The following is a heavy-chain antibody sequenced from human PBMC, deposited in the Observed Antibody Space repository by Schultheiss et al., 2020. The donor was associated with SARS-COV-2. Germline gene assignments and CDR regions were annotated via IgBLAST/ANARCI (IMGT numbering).Heavy chain of an antibody. V-gene: IGHV4-59*02. J-gene: IGHJ5*02. CDR3: AGVVGRGYFRLLFTWFDL. CDR1: GGSVSRYY. Sequence: SETLSLTCTVSGGSVSRYYWIWIRQPPGKGLESIGYIYHSGYTNYNPSLKSRDTISGDTTNNQISLKLTDVTAADTAVYYCAGVVGRGYFRLLFTWFDLWGRGTLVTVSS. CDR2: IYHSGYT. D-gene: IGHD6-25*01.